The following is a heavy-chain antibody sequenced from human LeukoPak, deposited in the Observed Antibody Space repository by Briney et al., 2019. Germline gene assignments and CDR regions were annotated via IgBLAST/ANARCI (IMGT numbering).Heavy chain of an antibody. D-gene: IGHD3-22*01. CDR2: IYTSGST. Sequence: PSETLSLTCAVYGGSFSGYYWSWIRQPAGKGLEWIGRIYTSGSTNYNPSLKSRVTISVDTSKNQFSLKLSSVTAADTAVYYCARDRGPNYYDKGGDYWGQGTLVTVSS. CDR1: GGSFSGYY. J-gene: IGHJ4*02. CDR3: ARDRGPNYYDKGGDY. V-gene: IGHV4-4*07.